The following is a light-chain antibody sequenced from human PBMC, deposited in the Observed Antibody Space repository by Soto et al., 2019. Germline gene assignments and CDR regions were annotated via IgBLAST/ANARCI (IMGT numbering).Light chain of an antibody. V-gene: IGLV2-18*02. J-gene: IGLJ3*02. CDR3: SSYRRGSIVV. Sequence: QSALTQPPSVSGSPGQSVTISCTGSSSDVGGYNRVSWYQQSPGTAPKLMISEVTNRASGVPDRFSGSKSGNTASLTISGLHAEDEADYYCSSYRRGSIVVFGGGTKLTVL. CDR1: SSDVGGYNR. CDR2: EVT.